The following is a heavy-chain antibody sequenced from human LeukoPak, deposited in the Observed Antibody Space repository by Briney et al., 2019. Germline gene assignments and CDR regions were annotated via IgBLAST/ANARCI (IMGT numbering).Heavy chain of an antibody. CDR1: GFIFSDYY. CDR2: IDGSSSRT. Sequence: GGSLRLSCAASGFIFSDYYMSWMRQAPGKGLEWLSYIDGSSSRTNYADSVKGRFTISRDNVENSLYLQMNSLRAEDTAVYFCARRGTDYCTPSSCHPNWFAPWGQGTQVTVSS. V-gene: IGHV3-11*03. D-gene: IGHD4-11*01. CDR3: ARRGTDYCTPSSCHPNWFAP. J-gene: IGHJ5*02.